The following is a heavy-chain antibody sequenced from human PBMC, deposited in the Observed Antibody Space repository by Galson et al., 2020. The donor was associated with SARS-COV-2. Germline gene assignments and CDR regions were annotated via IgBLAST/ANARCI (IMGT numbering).Heavy chain of an antibody. V-gene: IGHV3-30*18. CDR1: GFTFSSYG. Sequence: TGGSLRLSCAASGFTFSSYGMHWVRQAPGKGLEWVAVISYDGSNKYYADSVKGRFTISRDNSKNTLYLQMNSLRAEDTAVYYCAKGLSGSYFTAFDYRGQGTLVTVSS. J-gene: IGHJ4*02. D-gene: IGHD1-26*01. CDR2: ISYDGSNK. CDR3: AKGLSGSYFTAFDY.